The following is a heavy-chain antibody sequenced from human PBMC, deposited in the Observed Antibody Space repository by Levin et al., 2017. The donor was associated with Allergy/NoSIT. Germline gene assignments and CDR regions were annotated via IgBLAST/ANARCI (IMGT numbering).Heavy chain of an antibody. V-gene: IGHV3-23*01. CDR2: ISKSGGTT. Sequence: GGSLRLSCAASGFTFNTYAMSWVRQAPGKGLEWVSSISKSGGTTNYADPVKGRFTISRDNSKNTLYLQMNSLRAEETAVYYCAKPSSGYTSFHYWGQGTLVTVSS. D-gene: IGHD3-22*01. CDR3: AKPSSGYTSFHY. J-gene: IGHJ4*02. CDR1: GFTFNTYA.